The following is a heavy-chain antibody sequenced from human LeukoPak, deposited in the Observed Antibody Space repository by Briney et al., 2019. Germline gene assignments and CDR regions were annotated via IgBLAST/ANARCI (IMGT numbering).Heavy chain of an antibody. J-gene: IGHJ5*02. D-gene: IGHD1-26*01. V-gene: IGHV3-23*01. Sequence: PGGSLRLSCAASGFTFTNYAMSWVRQAPGKGLEWVSSISASGGSTYYADSVRGRFTISRDNSQNTLYLQMNSLRVEDTAVYYCAKPPTSRHWFDPWGQGTLVTVSS. CDR2: ISASGGST. CDR1: GFTFTNYA. CDR3: AKPPTSRHWFDP.